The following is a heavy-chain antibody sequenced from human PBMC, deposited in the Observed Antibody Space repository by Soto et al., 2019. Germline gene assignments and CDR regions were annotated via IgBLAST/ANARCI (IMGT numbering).Heavy chain of an antibody. V-gene: IGHV3-33*01. CDR1: GFTFSSYG. D-gene: IGHD3-16*02. CDR2: IWYDGSNK. J-gene: IGHJ4*02. Sequence: GGSLRLSCAASGFTFSSYGMHWVRQAPGKGLEWVAVIWYDGSNKYYADSVKGRFTISRDNSKNTLYLQMNSLRAEDTAVYYCAREGGGVWGSYRFFDYWGQGTLVTVSS. CDR3: AREGGGVWGSYRFFDY.